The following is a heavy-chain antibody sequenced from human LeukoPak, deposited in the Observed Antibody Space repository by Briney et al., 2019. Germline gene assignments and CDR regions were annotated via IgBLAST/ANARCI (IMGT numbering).Heavy chain of an antibody. CDR2: INAGNGNT. Sequence: ASVKVSCKASGYTFTSYAMHWVRQAPGQRLEWMGWINAGNGNTKYSQEFQGRVTITRDTSASTAYMELSSLRSEDMAVYYCARGYSNYDPDYYYYMDVWGKGTTVTVSS. D-gene: IGHD4-11*01. CDR3: ARGYSNYDPDYYYYMDV. J-gene: IGHJ6*03. CDR1: GYTFTSYA. V-gene: IGHV1-3*03.